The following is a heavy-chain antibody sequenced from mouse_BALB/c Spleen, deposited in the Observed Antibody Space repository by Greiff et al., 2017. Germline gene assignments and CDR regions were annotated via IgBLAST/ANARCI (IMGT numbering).Heavy chain of an antibody. CDR1: GYTFTSYV. D-gene: IGHD2-12*01. J-gene: IGHJ4*01. V-gene: IGHV1-14*01. CDR3: ARPYYYNAMDY. CDR2: INPYNDGT. Sequence: VQLKQSGPELVKPGASVKMSCKASGYTFTSYVMHWVKQKPGQGLEWIGYINPYNDGTKYNEKFKGKATLTSDKSSSTAYMELSSLTSEDSAVYYCARPYYYNAMDYWGQGTSVTVSS.